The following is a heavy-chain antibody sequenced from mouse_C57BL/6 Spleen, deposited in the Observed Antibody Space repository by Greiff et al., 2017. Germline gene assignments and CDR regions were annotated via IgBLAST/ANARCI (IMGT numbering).Heavy chain of an antibody. Sequence: VQLQQSGPELVKPGASVKISCKASGYAFSSSWMNWVKQRPGQGLEWIGRIYPGDGATNYNAKFKGKATLTADKSSSTAYLQLSSLTSDDSAVYFCARSNRNYAMDYWGQGTSVTVSS. CDR3: ARSNRNYAMDY. D-gene: IGHD2-5*01. CDR2: IYPGDGAT. V-gene: IGHV1-82*01. J-gene: IGHJ4*01. CDR1: GYAFSSSW.